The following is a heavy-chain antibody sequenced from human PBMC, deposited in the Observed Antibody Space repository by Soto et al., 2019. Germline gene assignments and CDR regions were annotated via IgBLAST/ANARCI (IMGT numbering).Heavy chain of an antibody. D-gene: IGHD3-22*01. CDR3: AREGGYYDSGGYLIRGAFDI. J-gene: IGHJ3*02. CDR1: GASFNDNH. V-gene: IGHV4-34*09. CDR2: INHAGDT. Sequence: SETLSLTCKVSGASFNDNHWSWIRQSPGKGLDWIGDINHAGDTYYNPSLKSRLIISVDTSTSQFSLKLTSVTAADTAVYYCAREGGYYDSGGYLIRGAFDIWGQGTMVNVSS.